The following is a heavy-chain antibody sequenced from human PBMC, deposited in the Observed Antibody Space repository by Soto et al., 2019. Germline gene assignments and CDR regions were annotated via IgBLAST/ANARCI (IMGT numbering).Heavy chain of an antibody. V-gene: IGHV1-3*01. CDR1: TRYN. J-gene: IGHJ4*02. D-gene: IGHD3-22*01. CDR2: INVGNGNT. CDR3: ATPQDYDGGLDS. Sequence: TRYNIHWVRQAPGQRLEWMGWINVGNGNTRYSQKFQGRLTLTRDTPGNTAYLELNSLISEYTAVYYCATPQDYDGGLDSWGQGTLVTVSS.